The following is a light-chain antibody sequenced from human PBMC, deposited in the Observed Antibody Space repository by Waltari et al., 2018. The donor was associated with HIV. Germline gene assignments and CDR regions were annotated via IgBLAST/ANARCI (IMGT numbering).Light chain of an antibody. V-gene: IGLV1-47*01. CDR1: RSIIEFNY. J-gene: IGLJ3*02. CDR2: KNN. CDR3: GAWDDSLSAWV. Sequence: QSVLTQPPSASGTPGQRIIISCSGGRSIIEFNYVNWFQHPPGTAPTLLIQKNNQRTSGVPDRFSASKSGTSASLAIRGLRSEDEADYYCGAWDDSLSAWVFGGGTKLSVL.